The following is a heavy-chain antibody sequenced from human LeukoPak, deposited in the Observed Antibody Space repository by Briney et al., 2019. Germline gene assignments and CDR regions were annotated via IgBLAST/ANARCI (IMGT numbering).Heavy chain of an antibody. Sequence: PSETLSLTCAVYGGSFSSYYWSWIRQPPGKGLEWIGEINHSGSTNYNPSPKSRVTISVDTSENQFSLRVCSVTAADTAVYYCASLGYWGQGTLVTVSS. J-gene: IGHJ4*02. D-gene: IGHD3-16*01. CDR3: ASLGY. CDR1: GGSFSSYY. CDR2: INHSGST. V-gene: IGHV4-34*01.